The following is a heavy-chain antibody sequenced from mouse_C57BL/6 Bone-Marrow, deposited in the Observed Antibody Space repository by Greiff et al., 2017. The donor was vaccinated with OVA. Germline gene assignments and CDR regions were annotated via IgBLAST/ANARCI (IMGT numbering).Heavy chain of an antibody. CDR1: GFTFSSYA. J-gene: IGHJ2*01. Sequence: EVQLVESGGGLVKPGGSLKLSCAASGFTFSSYAMSWVRQTPEKRLEWVATISDGGSYTYYPDNVKGRFTISRDNAKNNLYLQMSHLKSEDTAMDYCARDGNYEGYFDYWGQGTTLTVSS. CDR2: ISDGGSYT. V-gene: IGHV5-4*01. D-gene: IGHD2-1*01. CDR3: ARDGNYEGYFDY.